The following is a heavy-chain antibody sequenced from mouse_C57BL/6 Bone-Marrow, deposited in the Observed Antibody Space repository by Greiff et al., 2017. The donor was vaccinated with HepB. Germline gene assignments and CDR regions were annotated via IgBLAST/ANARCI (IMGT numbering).Heavy chain of an antibody. CDR3: AKRGNSSYYYGSSPYGYFDV. D-gene: IGHD1-1*01. V-gene: IGHV2-9*01. CDR1: GFSLTSYG. J-gene: IGHJ1*03. Sequence: QVQLKESGPGLVAPSQSLSITCTVSGFSLTSYGVDWVRQPPGKGLEWLGVIWGGGSTNYNSALMSRLSISKDNSKSQVFLKMNRLQTDDTAMYYCAKRGNSSYYYGSSPYGYFDVWGTGTTVTVSS. CDR2: IWGGGST.